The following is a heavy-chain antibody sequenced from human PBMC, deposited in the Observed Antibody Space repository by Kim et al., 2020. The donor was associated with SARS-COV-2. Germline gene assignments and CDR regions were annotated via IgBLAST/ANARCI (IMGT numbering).Heavy chain of an antibody. CDR2: IKQDGSEK. CDR1: GFTFSRCW. D-gene: IGHD1-26*01. J-gene: IGHJ4*02. Sequence: GGSLRLSCAASGFTFSRCWMGWVRQAPGKGLEWVANIKQDGSEKYYVDSVKGRFTFSRDNAKNTLSLQMNSLRAEDTAVYDCARGGTQPWAVSDSWGEG. V-gene: IGHV3-7*01. CDR3: ARGGTQPWAVSDS.